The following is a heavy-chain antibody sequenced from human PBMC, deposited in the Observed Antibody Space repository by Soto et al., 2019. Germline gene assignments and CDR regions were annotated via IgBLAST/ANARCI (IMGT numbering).Heavy chain of an antibody. CDR1: GCIFSDYY. CDR3: ARATGAVNYYAGVDV. J-gene: IGHJ6*02. Sequence: WETLRLSCVASGCIFSDYYRAWIRRAPGKGLEWVSYIFAGGSYTNHGNSERGRVSVSRHDARNSLYLKINNLSVEDTGVYYCARATGAVNYYAGVDVWGQGTTVTVSS. D-gene: IGHD1-1*01. CDR2: IFAGGSYT. V-gene: IGHV3-11*05.